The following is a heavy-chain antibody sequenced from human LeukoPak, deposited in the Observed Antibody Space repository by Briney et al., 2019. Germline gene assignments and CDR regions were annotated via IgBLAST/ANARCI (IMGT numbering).Heavy chain of an antibody. CDR3: AKALSRDGYNYLDY. CDR1: GFTFSSYS. D-gene: IGHD5-24*01. J-gene: IGHJ4*02. V-gene: IGHV3-48*04. CDR2: INHIGSTI. Sequence: GGSLRLSCAASGFTFSSYSMNWVRRAPGKGLEWVSCINHIGSTIYYADSVKGRFTISRDNARNSLYLQMNSLTAEDTAVYYCAKALSRDGYNYLDYWGQGTLVTVSS.